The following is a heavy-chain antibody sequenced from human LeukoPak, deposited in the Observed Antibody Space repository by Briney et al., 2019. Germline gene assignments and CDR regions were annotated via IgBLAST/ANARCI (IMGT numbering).Heavy chain of an antibody. V-gene: IGHV3-9*01. Sequence: PGRSLRLSCAASGFTFDDYAMHWVRQAPEKGLEWVSGISWNSGSIGYADSVKGRFTISRDNAKNTVYVHMNSLRDEDTAVYYCARGGRYAYFLDYWGQGTLVTVSS. CDR2: ISWNSGSI. J-gene: IGHJ4*02. CDR1: GFTFDDYA. D-gene: IGHD3-16*01. CDR3: ARGGRYAYFLDY.